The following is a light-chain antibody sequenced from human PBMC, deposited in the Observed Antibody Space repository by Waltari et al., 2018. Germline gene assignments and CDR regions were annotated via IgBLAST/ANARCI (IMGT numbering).Light chain of an antibody. Sequence: QSVLTQPPSVSGAPGQRVTISCTGSSSNIGAGYDVHWYQHVPGTAPKLLISGNNDRPSGVPDRFSGSKSVTSASLDITGLQAEDEADYYCQSFDNNLSDSRVFGTGTKVTVL. CDR1: SSNIGAGYD. V-gene: IGLV1-40*01. J-gene: IGLJ1*01. CDR2: GNN. CDR3: QSFDNNLSDSRV.